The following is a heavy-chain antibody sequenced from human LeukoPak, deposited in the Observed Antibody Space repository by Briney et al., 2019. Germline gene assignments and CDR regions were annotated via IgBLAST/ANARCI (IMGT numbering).Heavy chain of an antibody. D-gene: IGHD3-3*01. CDR2: IYPGDSDT. CDR3: ARLRFLEWLFVYMDV. CDR1: GYSFTSYW. J-gene: IGHJ6*03. Sequence: KCGESLKISCKGSGYSFTSYWIGWVRQMPGKGLEWMGIIYPGDSDTRYSPSFQGQVTISADKSISTAYLQWSSLKASDTAMYYCARLRFLEWLFVYMDVWGKGTTVTVSS. V-gene: IGHV5-51*01.